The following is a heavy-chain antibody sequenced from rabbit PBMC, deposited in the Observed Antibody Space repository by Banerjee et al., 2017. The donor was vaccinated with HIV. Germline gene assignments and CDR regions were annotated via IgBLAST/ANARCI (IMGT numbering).Heavy chain of an antibody. D-gene: IGHD6-1*01. CDR2: IYAGSSVGT. V-gene: IGHV1S45*01. CDR3: ARERAGDAAYGYVGHDGFDP. J-gene: IGHJ2*01. Sequence: QQQLEESGGGLVKPGGTLTLTCKASGIDFSSSYWICWVRQAPGKGLEWIACIYAGSSVGTYYASWAKGRFTISKTSSTTVTLQMTSLTAADTATYFCARERAGDAAYGYVGHDGFDPWGPGTLVTV. CDR1: GIDFSSSYW.